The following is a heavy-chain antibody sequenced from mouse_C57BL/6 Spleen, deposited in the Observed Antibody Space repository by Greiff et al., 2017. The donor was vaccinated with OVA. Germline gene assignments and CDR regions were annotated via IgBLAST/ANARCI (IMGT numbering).Heavy chain of an antibody. CDR2: IDPEDGET. V-gene: IGHV14-2*01. CDR1: GFNIKDYY. Sequence: VQLKESGAELVKPGASVKLSCKASGFNIKDYYMHWVKQRTEQGLEWIGRIDPEDGETKYAPKFQGKATITADTSSNTAFLRLSSLTSEASAVYCCARACYGRSPEFAYWGQGTLVTVSA. CDR3: ARACYGRSPEFAY. J-gene: IGHJ3*01. D-gene: IGHD1-1*01.